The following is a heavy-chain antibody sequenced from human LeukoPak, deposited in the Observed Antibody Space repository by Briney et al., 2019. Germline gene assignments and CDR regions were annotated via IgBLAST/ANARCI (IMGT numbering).Heavy chain of an antibody. V-gene: IGHV4-30-4*08. J-gene: IGHJ6*03. Sequence: SETLSLTCTVSGGSISSTNYYWSWIRQPPGKGLEWIGYIYYSGTTYYNPSLKSRVTMSVDTSNNQFSLKLSSVTAADTAVYYCARSFGTTSYNCYYYYYYMDVWGKGTTVTVSS. CDR3: ARSFGTTSYNCYYYYYYMDV. CDR1: GGSISSTNYY. CDR2: IYYSGTT. D-gene: IGHD1-1*01.